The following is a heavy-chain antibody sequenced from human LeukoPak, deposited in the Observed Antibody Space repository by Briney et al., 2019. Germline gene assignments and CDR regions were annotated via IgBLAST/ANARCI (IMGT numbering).Heavy chain of an antibody. D-gene: IGHD2-2*01. CDR1: GYTFTGYY. CDR3: AIHQLPSYFDY. CDR2: ISPNSGGT. J-gene: IGHJ4*02. Sequence: ASVKVSCKASGYTFTGYYMHWVRQAPGQGLEWMGWISPNSGGTNYAQKVQGRVTMTRDTSISTAYMELSRLRSDDTAVYYCAIHQLPSYFDYWGQGTLVTASS. V-gene: IGHV1-2*02.